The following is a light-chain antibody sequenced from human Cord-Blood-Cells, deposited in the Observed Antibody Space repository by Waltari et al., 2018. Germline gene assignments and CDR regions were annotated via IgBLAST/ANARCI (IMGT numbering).Light chain of an antibody. Sequence: QSALTQPASVSGSPGQSITISCTGTSSDVGGYNYVSWYQQHPGKAPKLMIYDVSNPPSGVSNRFSGAKAGNTALLTISVLQAEDEDDYYCSSYTSSSTVVFGGGTKLTVL. CDR1: SSDVGGYNY. CDR3: SSYTSSSTVV. J-gene: IGLJ2*01. V-gene: IGLV2-14*01. CDR2: DVS.